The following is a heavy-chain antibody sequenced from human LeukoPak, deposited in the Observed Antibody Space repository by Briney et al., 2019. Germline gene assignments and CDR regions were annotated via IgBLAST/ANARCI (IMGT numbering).Heavy chain of an antibody. CDR1: GYSFTNHW. J-gene: IGHJ4*02. CDR3: ARGYCTSNSCSNFDY. D-gene: IGHD2-2*01. CDR2: IYPGDSDT. V-gene: IGHV5-51*01. Sequence: GESLKISCKGSGYSFTNHWIAWVRQMPGKGLEWMGIIYPGDSDTRYSPSFQGQVTMSADKSLSTAFLQWSFLKASDTAMYYCARGYCTSNSCSNFDYWGQGTLVTVS.